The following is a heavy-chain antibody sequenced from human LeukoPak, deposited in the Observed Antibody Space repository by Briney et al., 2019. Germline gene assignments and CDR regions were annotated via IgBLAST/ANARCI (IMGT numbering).Heavy chain of an antibody. Sequence: PGGSLRLSCAASGFTFSSYSMNWVRQAPGKGLEWVSSISSSSSYIYYADSVKGRFTISRDNAKNSLYPQMNSLRAEDTAVYYCARDISQLLEGNWFDPWGQGTLVTVSS. V-gene: IGHV3-21*01. J-gene: IGHJ5*02. CDR3: ARDISQLLEGNWFDP. CDR2: ISSSSSYI. CDR1: GFTFSSYS. D-gene: IGHD2-2*01.